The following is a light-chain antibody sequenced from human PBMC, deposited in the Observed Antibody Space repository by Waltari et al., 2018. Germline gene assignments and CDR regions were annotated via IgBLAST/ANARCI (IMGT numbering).Light chain of an antibody. Sequence: IVMTQFPDSLSVSLGETATITCRSSQSLFYTSNNKDYLGWYQQKPGLPPKLLIYWASTRESGVPDRFSGSGSVTDFTLTISSLQAEDVAVYYCLQYFDASRTFGQGTKLEIK. V-gene: IGKV4-1*01. J-gene: IGKJ2*01. CDR1: QSLFYTSNNKDY. CDR3: LQYFDASRT. CDR2: WAS.